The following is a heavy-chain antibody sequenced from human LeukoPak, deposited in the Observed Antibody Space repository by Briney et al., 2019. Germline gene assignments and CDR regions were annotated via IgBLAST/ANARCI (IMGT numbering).Heavy chain of an antibody. D-gene: IGHD2-15*01. Sequence: ASVKVSCKASGYIFTNHYMHWVRQAPGQGLEWMGLINPSGSSTLYAEKFRGRIIMTRDMSTATDYMELSRLRSDDTAVYYCARGPCSGGSCYCSFDYWGQGTLVTVSS. CDR1: GYIFTNHY. V-gene: IGHV1-46*01. CDR3: ARGPCSGGSCYCSFDY. J-gene: IGHJ4*02. CDR2: INPSGSST.